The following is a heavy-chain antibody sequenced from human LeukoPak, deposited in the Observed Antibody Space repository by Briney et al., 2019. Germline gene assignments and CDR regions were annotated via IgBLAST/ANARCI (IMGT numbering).Heavy chain of an antibody. CDR1: GFTFRDYY. D-gene: IGHD1-1*01. Sequence: PGGSLRLSCAASGFTFRDYYMSWIRQAPGKGLEWVSAISGSGGSTYYADSVKGRFTTSRYNSKNTLYLQMNSLRAEDTAVYYCAKDKTTGTADYWGQGTLVTVSS. CDR3: AKDKTTGTADY. CDR2: ISGSGGST. V-gene: IGHV3-23*01. J-gene: IGHJ4*02.